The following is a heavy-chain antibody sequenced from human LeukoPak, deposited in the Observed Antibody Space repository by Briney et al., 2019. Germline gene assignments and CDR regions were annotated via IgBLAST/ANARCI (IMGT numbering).Heavy chain of an antibody. J-gene: IGHJ5*02. V-gene: IGHV3-30*02. Sequence: TGGSLRLSCAASGFTFSSYGMQWVRQAPGKGLEWVAYITYDGSNKYYADSVKGRFTISRDNSKNTLYLQMNRIRAEDTAVYYCAREDSSIASNWFDPWGQGTLVTVSS. CDR1: GFTFSSYG. CDR2: ITYDGSNK. D-gene: IGHD3-3*02. CDR3: AREDSSIASNWFDP.